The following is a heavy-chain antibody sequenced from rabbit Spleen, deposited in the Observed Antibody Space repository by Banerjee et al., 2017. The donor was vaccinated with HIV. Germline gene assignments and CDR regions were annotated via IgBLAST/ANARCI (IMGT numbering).Heavy chain of an antibody. V-gene: IGHV1S40*01. CDR1: GFDLSSYYY. CDR3: ARERDASGGWSYDL. D-gene: IGHD1-1*01. CDR2: IGAGDGNT. J-gene: IGHJ4*01. Sequence: QSLEESGGGLVKPEGSLTLTCKASGFDLSSYYYMCWVRQAPGKGLEWIGCIGAGDGNTYYASWVNGRITISKTSSTIVTLQMTSLTAADTATYFCARERDASGGWSYDLWGPGTLVTVS.